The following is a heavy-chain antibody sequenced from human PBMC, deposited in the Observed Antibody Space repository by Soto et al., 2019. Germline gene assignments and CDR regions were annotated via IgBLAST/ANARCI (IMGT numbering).Heavy chain of an antibody. CDR1: GGAISSSNW. D-gene: IGHD3-10*01. Sequence: QVQLQESGPGLVKPSGTLSLTCAVSGGAISSSNWWRWDRQTPGKGLEWIGEIYHSGSTNYNPSLKTRVTIPVNNSKTQSSLKLSSVRAADTAVHDCARERAFGESSPGYYYDGMAVWGQATTVNVSS. J-gene: IGHJ6*02. CDR2: IYHSGST. CDR3: ARERAFGESSPGYYYDGMAV. V-gene: IGHV4-4*02.